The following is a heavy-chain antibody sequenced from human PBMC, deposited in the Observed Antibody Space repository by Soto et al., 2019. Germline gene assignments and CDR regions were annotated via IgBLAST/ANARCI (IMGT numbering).Heavy chain of an antibody. V-gene: IGHV3-9*01. J-gene: IGHJ4*02. D-gene: IGHD1-26*01. CDR2: LTWNGEVL. Sequence: GGSLRLSCVASGFTFDDYAIHWVRQTPGKGLEWVSGLTWNGEVLGYADSVKGRFTISRDNAKNSLYLEMNSLRPEDTAVYYCARAVMGATTSFDSWGQGTLVTVSS. CDR1: GFTFDDYA. CDR3: ARAVMGATTSFDS.